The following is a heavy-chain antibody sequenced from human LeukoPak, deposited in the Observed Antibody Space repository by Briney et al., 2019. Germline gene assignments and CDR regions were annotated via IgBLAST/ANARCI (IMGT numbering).Heavy chain of an antibody. D-gene: IGHD6-13*01. J-gene: IGHJ4*02. CDR2: IYYSGNT. CDR3: ASVIAAAGTDY. Sequence: SQTLSLTCTVSGDPVSSGGYYWSRIPQHPGKGLEWIGYIYYSGNTYYNPSLKSRVTISVDTSKNQFSLKLSSVTAADTAVYYCASVIAAAGTDYWGQGTLVTVPS. CDR1: GDPVSSGGYY. V-gene: IGHV4-31*03.